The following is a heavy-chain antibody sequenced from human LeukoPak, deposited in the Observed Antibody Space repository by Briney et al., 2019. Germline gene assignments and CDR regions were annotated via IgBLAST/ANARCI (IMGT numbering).Heavy chain of an antibody. Sequence: ASVKVSCKASGYTFTSYYMHWVRQTPGQGLEWMGIINPSGGSTSYAQKFQGRVTMTRDMSTSTVYMEMSSLRSEDTAVYYCARAQPQLELLAFDIWGQGTMVTVSS. CDR3: ARAQPQLELLAFDI. V-gene: IGHV1-46*01. J-gene: IGHJ3*02. D-gene: IGHD1-1*01. CDR2: INPSGGST. CDR1: GYTFTSYY.